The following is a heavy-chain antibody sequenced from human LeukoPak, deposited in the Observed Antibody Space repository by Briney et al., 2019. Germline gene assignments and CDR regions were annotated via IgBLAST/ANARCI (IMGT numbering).Heavy chain of an antibody. CDR3: ARGNPIVVVVAATARYFDY. CDR2: INHSGST. D-gene: IGHD2-15*01. V-gene: IGHV4-34*01. J-gene: IGHJ4*02. Sequence: SETLSLTCAVYGGSFSGYYWSWIRRPPGKGLEWIGEINHSGSTNYNPSLKSRVTISVDTSKNQFSLKLSSVTAADTAVYYCARGNPIVVVVAATARYFDYWGQGTLVTVSS. CDR1: GGSFSGYY.